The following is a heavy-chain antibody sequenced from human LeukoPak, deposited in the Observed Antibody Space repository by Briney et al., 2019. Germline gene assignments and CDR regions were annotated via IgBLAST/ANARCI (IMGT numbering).Heavy chain of an antibody. Sequence: GGSLRLSCAASGFTFSDYHMSWIRQAPGKGLEWVSYISNSGSTIYYADSVKGRFTISRDNSKNTLYLQMNSLRAEDTAVYFCARTKKAPKNWFDPWGQGTLVTVSS. CDR2: ISNSGSTI. CDR3: ARTKKAPKNWFDP. V-gene: IGHV3-11*04. CDR1: GFTFSDYH. J-gene: IGHJ5*02.